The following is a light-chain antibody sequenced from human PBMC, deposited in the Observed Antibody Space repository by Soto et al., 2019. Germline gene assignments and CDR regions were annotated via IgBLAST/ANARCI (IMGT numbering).Light chain of an antibody. CDR3: AAWDDSLNGWV. V-gene: IGLV1-44*01. CDR1: SSNIGSSN. J-gene: IGLJ3*02. CDR2: SDN. Sequence: QSVLTQPPSASGTPGQRVTISCSGSSSNIGSSNVNWYRQFPGTAPKFLIFSDNQRPSGVPERFSGSKYGTSAALAISGLQPEDEADYYCAAWDDSLNGWVFGAGTKLTVL.